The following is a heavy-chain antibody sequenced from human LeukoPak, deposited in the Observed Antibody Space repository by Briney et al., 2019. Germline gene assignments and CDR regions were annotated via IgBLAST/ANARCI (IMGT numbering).Heavy chain of an antibody. J-gene: IGHJ6*03. V-gene: IGHV3-33*06. CDR2: IWYDGSNK. D-gene: IGHD2-2*01. CDR3: AKDPSKHQYAQSYYYYYMDV. CDR1: GFTFSSYG. Sequence: PGGSLRLSCAASGFTFSSYGMHWVRQAPGKGLEWVAVIWYDGSNKYYADSVKGRFTISRDNSKNTLYPQMNSLRAEDTAVYYCAKDPSKHQYAQSYYYYYMDVWGKGTTVTVSS.